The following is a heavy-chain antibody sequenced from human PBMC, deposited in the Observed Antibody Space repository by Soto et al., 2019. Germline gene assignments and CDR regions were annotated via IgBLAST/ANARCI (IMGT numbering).Heavy chain of an antibody. J-gene: IGHJ5*02. CDR2: IYYSGST. CDR1: GGSISSYY. Sequence: ETLSLTCTVFGGSISSYYWSWIRQPPGKGLEWIGYIYYSGSTNYNPSLKSRVTISVDTSKNQFSLKLSSVTAADTAVYYCARAGSGWYGNWFDPWGQGTLVTVSS. D-gene: IGHD6-19*01. CDR3: ARAGSGWYGNWFDP. V-gene: IGHV4-59*01.